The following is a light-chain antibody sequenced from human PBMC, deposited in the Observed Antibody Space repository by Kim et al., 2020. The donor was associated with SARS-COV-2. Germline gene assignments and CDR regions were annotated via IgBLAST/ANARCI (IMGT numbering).Light chain of an antibody. J-gene: IGKJ5*01. CDR3: LQDYNYPCT. V-gene: IGKV1-6*01. CDR2: AAS. Sequence: AIQMTQSPSSLSASVGDRVTITCRASQGISSDLGWYQQKPGKAPKLLIYAASSLQSGVPSRFSGSGSGTDFTLTINSLQPEDFATYYCLQDYNYPCTFGQGTKLEIK. CDR1: QGISSD.